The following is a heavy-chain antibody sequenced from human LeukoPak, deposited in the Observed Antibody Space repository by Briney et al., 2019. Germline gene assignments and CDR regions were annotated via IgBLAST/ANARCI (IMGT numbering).Heavy chain of an antibody. V-gene: IGHV1-69*05. CDR2: IIPIFGTA. J-gene: IGHJ5*02. CDR3: ARVVGGWLRSSLASQFDP. Sequence: ASVKVSCKASGGTFSSYAISWVRQAPGQGLEWMGGIIPIFGTANYAQKFQGRVTITTDESTSTAYMEPSSLRSEDTAVYYCARVVGGWLRSSLASQFDPWGQGTLVTVSS. D-gene: IGHD5-12*01. CDR1: GGTFSSYA.